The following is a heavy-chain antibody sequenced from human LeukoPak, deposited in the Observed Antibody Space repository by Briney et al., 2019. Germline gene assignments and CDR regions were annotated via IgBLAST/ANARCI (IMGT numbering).Heavy chain of an antibody. V-gene: IGHV3-49*03. CDR3: TRDLSLIVVVPAANFDY. D-gene: IGHD2-2*01. CDR2: IRSKAYGGTT. CDR1: GFTFGDYA. Sequence: GGSLRLPCTASGFTFGDYAMSWFRQAPGKGLEWVGFIRSKAYGGTTEYAASVKGRFTISRDDSKSIAYLQMNSLKTEDTAVYYCTRDLSLIVVVPAANFDYWGQGTLVTVSS. J-gene: IGHJ4*02.